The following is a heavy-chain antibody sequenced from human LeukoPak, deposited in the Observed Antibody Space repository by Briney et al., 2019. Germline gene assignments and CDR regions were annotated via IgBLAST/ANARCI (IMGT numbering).Heavy chain of an antibody. J-gene: IGHJ5*02. D-gene: IGHD2-2*01. CDR2: IYTSGST. CDR3: ARAPAYCSSTSCYGNWFDP. CDR1: GYSISSGYY. Sequence: SETLSLTCTVSGYSISSGYYWGWIRQPAGKGLEWIGRIYTSGSTNYNPSLKSRVTISVDTSKNQFSLKLSSVTAADTAVYYCARAPAYCSSTSCYGNWFDPWGQGTLVTVSS. V-gene: IGHV4-61*02.